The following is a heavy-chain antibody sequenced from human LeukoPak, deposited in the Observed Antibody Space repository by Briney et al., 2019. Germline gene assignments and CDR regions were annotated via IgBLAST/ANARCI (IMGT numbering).Heavy chain of an antibody. CDR2: IYSGGST. V-gene: IGHV3-53*01. J-gene: IGHJ4*02. CDR1: GFTVSSNY. Sequence: GGSLRLSCAASGFTVSSNYMSWVRHTPGKGLEWVSVIYSGGSTYYADSVKGRFTISRDNSKNTLYLQMNSLRAEDTAVYYCAMTYYFDSSGYYKLDYWGQGILVTVSS. D-gene: IGHD3-22*01. CDR3: AMTYYFDSSGYYKLDY.